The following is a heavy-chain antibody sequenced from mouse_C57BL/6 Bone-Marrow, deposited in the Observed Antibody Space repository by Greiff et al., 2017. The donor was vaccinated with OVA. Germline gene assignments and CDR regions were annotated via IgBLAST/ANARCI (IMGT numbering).Heavy chain of an antibody. CDR1: GYTFTNYW. D-gene: IGHD1-1*01. Sequence: VQLMESGAELVRPGTSVKMSCKASGYTFTNYWIGWAKQRPGHGLEWIGDIYPGGGYTNYNEKFKGKATLTADKSSSTAYMQFSSLTSEDSAIYYCARGPYYGSRWVAYWGQGTLVTVSA. CDR2: IYPGGGYT. CDR3: ARGPYYGSRWVAY. V-gene: IGHV1-63*01. J-gene: IGHJ3*01.